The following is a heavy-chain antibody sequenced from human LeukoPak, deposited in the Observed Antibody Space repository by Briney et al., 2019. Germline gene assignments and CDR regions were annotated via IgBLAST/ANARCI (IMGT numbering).Heavy chain of an antibody. CDR3: AREQTRYFDL. CDR2: IYYSGST. V-gene: IGHV4-39*07. CDR1: GGSISSSSYY. J-gene: IGHJ2*01. Sequence: SETLSLTCTVSGGSISSSSYYWGWIRQPPEKGLEWIGSIYYSGSTYYNPSLKSRVTISVDTSKNQFSLKLSSVTAADTAVYYCAREQTRYFDLWGRGTLVTVSS.